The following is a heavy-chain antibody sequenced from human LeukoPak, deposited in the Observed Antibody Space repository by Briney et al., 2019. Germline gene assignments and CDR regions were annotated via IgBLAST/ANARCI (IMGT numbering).Heavy chain of an antibody. CDR1: GGSFSGYY. CDR3: ARQRALMVREGMRKRAYFDY. V-gene: IGHV4-34*01. J-gene: IGHJ4*02. CDR2: INHSGST. Sequence: SETLSLTCAVYGGSFSGYYWSWIRQPPGKGLEWIGEINHSGSTNYNPSLKSRVTISVDTSKNQFSLKLSSVTAADTAVYYCARQRALMVREGMRKRAYFDYWGQGTLVTVSS. D-gene: IGHD3-10*01.